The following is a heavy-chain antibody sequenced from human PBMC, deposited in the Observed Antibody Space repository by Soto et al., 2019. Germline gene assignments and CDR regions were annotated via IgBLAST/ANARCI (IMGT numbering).Heavy chain of an antibody. CDR1: GYTFTSYG. Sequence: ASVKVSCKASGYTFTSYGISWVRQAPGQGLEWMGWISAYNGNTNYAQKLQGRVTMTTDTSTSTAYMELRSLRSDDTAVYYCARGSRYFDWLSPPRDYYYGMDVWGQGTTVTVSS. D-gene: IGHD3-9*01. CDR2: ISAYNGNT. V-gene: IGHV1-18*01. CDR3: ARGSRYFDWLSPPRDYYYGMDV. J-gene: IGHJ6*02.